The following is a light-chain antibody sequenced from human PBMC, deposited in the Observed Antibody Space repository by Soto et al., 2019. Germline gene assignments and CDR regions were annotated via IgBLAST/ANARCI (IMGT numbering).Light chain of an antibody. CDR2: AAS. CDR1: QSISSY. J-gene: IGKJ2*01. Sequence: DIQMTQSPSSLSASVGDRVTLTCRASQSISSYLKWYQQKPGKAPKLLIYAASSLQSGVPSRFSGSGSGADFTLTISCLQHEDFATYYCQQSYSTPHTFGQGTKLEIK. V-gene: IGKV1-39*01. CDR3: QQSYSTPHT.